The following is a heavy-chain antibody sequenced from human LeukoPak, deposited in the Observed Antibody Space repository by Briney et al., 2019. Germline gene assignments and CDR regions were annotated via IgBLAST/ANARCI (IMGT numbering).Heavy chain of an antibody. CDR2: IYHSGST. CDR3: ARHQRYYMDV. CDR1: GYSISSGYY. Sequence: SETLSLTCAVSGYSISSGYYWGWIRQPPGKGLEWIGSIYHSGSTYYNPSLKSRVTISVDTSKSQFSLKLSSVTAADTAVYYWARHQRYYMDVWGKGTTVTVSS. J-gene: IGHJ6*03. D-gene: IGHD6-25*01. V-gene: IGHV4-38-2*01.